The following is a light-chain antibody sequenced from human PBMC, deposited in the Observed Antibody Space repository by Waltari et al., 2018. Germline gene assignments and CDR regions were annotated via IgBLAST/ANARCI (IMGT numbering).Light chain of an antibody. J-gene: IGKJ2*01. CDR3: QQYGSSIMYT. V-gene: IGKV3-20*01. Sequence: IVLTQSPGTLSLSPGERATLPCRASQSLTKRYLAWYQQNPGQAPRLLIYGASSRAAGIPDRFSGSGSGTDFTLTISRLEPDDFAVYYCQQYGSSIMYTFGQGTKLEIK. CDR1: QSLTKRY. CDR2: GAS.